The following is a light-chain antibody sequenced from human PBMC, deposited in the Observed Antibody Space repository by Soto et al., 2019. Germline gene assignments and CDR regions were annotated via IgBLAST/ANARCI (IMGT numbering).Light chain of an antibody. Sequence: IQLTQSPSSLSASVGDRVTITCRASQGISSYLAWYQQKPGKAPKLLIYAASTLQSEVPSRFSGSGSGTDFSSAISSLQPGDFATYYCQRLISYPLTFGGGTTVDIK. CDR3: QRLISYPLT. J-gene: IGKJ4*01. V-gene: IGKV1-9*01. CDR2: AAS. CDR1: QGISSY.